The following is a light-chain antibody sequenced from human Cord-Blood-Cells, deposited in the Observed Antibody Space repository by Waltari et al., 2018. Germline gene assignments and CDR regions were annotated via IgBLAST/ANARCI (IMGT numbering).Light chain of an antibody. CDR2: GAS. V-gene: IGKV3-20*01. CDR1: QSVSSSY. J-gene: IGKJ4*01. Sequence: ELVLTQSPRTLSSSPGERATLSCRASQSVSSSYLAWYQQKPGQAPRLLIYGASSRATGIPDRFSGSGSGTDFTLTISRLEPEDFAVYYCQQYGSSPLTFGGGTKVEIK. CDR3: QQYGSSPLT.